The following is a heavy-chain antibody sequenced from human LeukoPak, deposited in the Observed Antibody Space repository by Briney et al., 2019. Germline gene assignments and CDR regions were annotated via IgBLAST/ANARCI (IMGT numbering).Heavy chain of an antibody. V-gene: IGHV1-3*01. J-gene: IGHJ4*02. CDR3: AITDYGDYKLRVSGTDY. CDR2: INAGNGNT. D-gene: IGHD4-17*01. CDR1: GYTFTSYA. Sequence: ASVKVSCKASGYTFTSYAMHWVRQAPGQRLEWMGWINAGNGNTKYSQKFQGRVTITRDTSASTAYMELSSLRSEDTAVYYCAITDYGDYKLRVSGTDYWGQGTLVTVSS.